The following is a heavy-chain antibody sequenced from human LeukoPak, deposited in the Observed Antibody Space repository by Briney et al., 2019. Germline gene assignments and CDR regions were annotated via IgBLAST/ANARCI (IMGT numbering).Heavy chain of an antibody. V-gene: IGHV4-31*03. D-gene: IGHD3-10*01. CDR1: GGSISSGPYF. CDR2: IYYSGRT. Sequence: SQTLSLTCTVFGGSISSGPYFWGWIRQHPEKGLEWIGYIYYSGRTYYNPSLKSRVTISVDTSKIQFSLKLSSVTAADTAVYYCARDLGVRGASPFDYWGQGTLVTVSS. CDR3: ARDLGVRGASPFDY. J-gene: IGHJ4*02.